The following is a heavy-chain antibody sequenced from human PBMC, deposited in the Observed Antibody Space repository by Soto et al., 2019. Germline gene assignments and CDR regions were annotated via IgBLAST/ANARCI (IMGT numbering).Heavy chain of an antibody. CDR2: IIPIFGTA. Sequence: QVQLVQSGAEVKKPGSSVKVSCKASGGTFSSYAISWVRQAPGQGLEWMGGIIPIFGTANYAQKFQGRVTITADKSTSTAYMELSSLRSEDMAVYYCAREGDYGDYSGYYGMDVWGQGTTVTVSS. CDR3: AREGDYGDYSGYYGMDV. V-gene: IGHV1-69*06. D-gene: IGHD4-17*01. J-gene: IGHJ6*02. CDR1: GGTFSSYA.